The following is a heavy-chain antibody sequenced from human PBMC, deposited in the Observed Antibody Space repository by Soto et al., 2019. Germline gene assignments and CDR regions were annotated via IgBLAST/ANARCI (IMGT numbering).Heavy chain of an antibody. J-gene: IGHJ6*03. V-gene: IGHV3-23*01. D-gene: IGHD6-6*01. CDR1: GFTFSSYA. CDR3: ANSRQIAARPYYYYYYMDV. CDR2: ISGSGGST. Sequence: GGSLRLSCAASGFTFSSYAMSWVRQAPGKGLEWVSAISGSGGSTYYADSVKGRFTISRDNSKNTLYLQMNSLRAEDTAVYSCANSRQIAARPYYYYYYMDVWGKGTTVTVSS.